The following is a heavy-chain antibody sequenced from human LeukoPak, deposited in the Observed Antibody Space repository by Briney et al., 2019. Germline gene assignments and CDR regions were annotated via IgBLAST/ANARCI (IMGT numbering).Heavy chain of an antibody. J-gene: IGHJ4*02. V-gene: IGHV4-30-2*01. CDR3: ARASYVGDYFDY. D-gene: IGHD1-26*01. CDR1: GGSISSGGYS. Sequence: SETLSLTGAVSGGSISSGGYSWSWIRQPPGKGLEWIGYIYHSGSTYYNPSLNSRVTISVDRSKNQFSLKLSSVTAADTAVYSCARASYVGDYFDYWGQGTLVTVSS. CDR2: IYHSGST.